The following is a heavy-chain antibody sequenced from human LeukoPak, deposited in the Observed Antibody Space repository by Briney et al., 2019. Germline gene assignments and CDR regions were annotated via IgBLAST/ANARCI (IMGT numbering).Heavy chain of an antibody. V-gene: IGHV3-48*04. CDR1: GFTFSSYS. J-gene: IGHJ3*02. D-gene: IGHD1-26*01. CDR3: ARDQSGHIAGGTDAFEI. Sequence: PGGSLRLSCAASGFTFSSYSMSWVRQAPGKGSEWVSYISGRSSIIYYADSVKGRFTISRDNAKNSLYLQMTGLRAEDTAVYYCARDQSGHIAGGTDAFEIWGQGTMVTVSS. CDR2: ISGRSSII.